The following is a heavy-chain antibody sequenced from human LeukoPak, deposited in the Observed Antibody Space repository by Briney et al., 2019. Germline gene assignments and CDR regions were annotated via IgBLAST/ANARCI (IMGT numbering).Heavy chain of an antibody. CDR1: GYTFTGYY. D-gene: IGHD2-2*01. Sequence: PRASVKVSCKASGYTFTGYYMHWVRQAPGQGLEWMGRINPNSGGTNYAQKFQGRVTMTRDTSISTAYMELSRLRSDDTAVYYCARVVPAARRAHYYYYYGMDVWGQGTTVTVSS. CDR3: ARVVPAARRAHYYYYYGMDV. CDR2: INPNSGGT. V-gene: IGHV1-2*06. J-gene: IGHJ6*02.